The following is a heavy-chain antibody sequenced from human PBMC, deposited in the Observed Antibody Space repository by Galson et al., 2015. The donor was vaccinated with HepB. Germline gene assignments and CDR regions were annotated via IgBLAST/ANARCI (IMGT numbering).Heavy chain of an antibody. J-gene: IGHJ4*02. CDR1: GGSFSDYY. Sequence: LSLTCAVYGGSFSDYYWNWIRQPPGKGLEWIGEIFHSGITNYNPSLKSRVSMSVDTSKNHFSLKLTSVTVAETAVYYCARVPKGRDYFDYWSQGSLVTVSS. V-gene: IGHV4-34*12. CDR2: IFHSGIT. CDR3: ARVPKGRDYFDY.